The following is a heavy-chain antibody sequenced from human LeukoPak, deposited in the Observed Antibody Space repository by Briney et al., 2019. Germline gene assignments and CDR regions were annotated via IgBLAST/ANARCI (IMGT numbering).Heavy chain of an antibody. CDR3: ARQTATINYFDY. CDR1: RYSFATNW. D-gene: IGHD5-24*01. CDR2: IDPYDSDP. J-gene: IGHJ4*02. V-gene: IGHV5-51*01. Sequence: GESLKISCKGSRYSFATNWIGWVRQMPGKGLELMGIIDPYDSDPRYSPSFQGQVTISADKSISTAYLQWSSLKASDTAMYYCARQTATINYFDYWGQGTLVTVSS.